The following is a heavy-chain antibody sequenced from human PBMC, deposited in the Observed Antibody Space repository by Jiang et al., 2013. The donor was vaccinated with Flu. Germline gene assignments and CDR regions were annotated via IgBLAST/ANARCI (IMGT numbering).Heavy chain of an antibody. J-gene: IGHJ3*02. V-gene: IGHV3-30-3*01. CDR3: ATNRDCANTNCYRAFDI. Sequence: QLVESGGGVVQPGRSLRLSCAASGFTFSSFAIHWVRQAPGKGLEWVAIISSDGSSKDYADSVKGRFTISRDNSKSTLYLEVNSLRPEDTATYYCATNRDCANTNCYRAFDIWGQGTLVTVSS. D-gene: IGHD2-2*01. CDR2: ISSDGSSK. CDR1: GFTFSSFA.